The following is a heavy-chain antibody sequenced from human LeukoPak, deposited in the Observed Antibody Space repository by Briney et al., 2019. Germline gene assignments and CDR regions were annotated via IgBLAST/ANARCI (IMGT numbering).Heavy chain of an antibody. CDR3: ARGSYPFYDIFTGYCCAFDI. D-gene: IGHD3-9*01. Sequence: PGGSLRLSCAASGCTFSDYYMSWIRQPPGKGLEWVSYICSSSSYTNYADSVKSRFTISRDNAKNSLYLQMNSLRAEDTAVYYCARGSYPFYDIFTGYCCAFDIWGQGTMVTVSS. CDR2: ICSSSSYT. J-gene: IGHJ3*02. CDR1: GCTFSDYY. V-gene: IGHV3-11*06.